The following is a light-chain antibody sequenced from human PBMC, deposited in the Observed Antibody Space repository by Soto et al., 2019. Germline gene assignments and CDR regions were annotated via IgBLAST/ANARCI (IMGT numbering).Light chain of an antibody. CDR3: QQYGSSSWT. V-gene: IGKV3-20*01. Sequence: EIVLTQSPGTLSLSPGERATLSCRASQSVSSNYLAWYQQKPGQAPRLLIYGASSRATGIPDRFSSSGSGTDFTLTIRRLEPEDFAVYYCQQYGSSSWTFGQGTKVEIK. CDR2: GAS. J-gene: IGKJ1*01. CDR1: QSVSSNY.